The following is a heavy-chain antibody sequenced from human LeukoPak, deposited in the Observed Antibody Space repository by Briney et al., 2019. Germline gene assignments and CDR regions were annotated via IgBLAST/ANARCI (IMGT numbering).Heavy chain of an antibody. J-gene: IGHJ1*01. CDR3: ASLDSSGHH. CDR2: SRNKANSYTT. CDR1: GSTFSDHY. D-gene: IGHD3-22*01. Sequence: GGSLRLASPASGSTFSDHYMDWVRQVPRNGLEWVGRSRNKANSYTTDYAASVRGRFAISRDDSKSSLYLQTHSLKTEDTAVYYCASLDSSGHHWGQGTLVTVSS. V-gene: IGHV3-72*01.